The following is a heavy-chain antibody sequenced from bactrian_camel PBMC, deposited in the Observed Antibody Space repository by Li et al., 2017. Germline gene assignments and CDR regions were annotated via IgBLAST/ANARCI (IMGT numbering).Heavy chain of an antibody. J-gene: IGHJ4*01. CDR2: IHPDGRTV. CDR1: GFTFKTAW. D-gene: IGHD3*01. V-gene: IGHV3S1*01. CDR3: VAGWRCGPKWTQAATYNF. Sequence: HVQLVESGGGFVQPGGSLTLSCAASGFTFKTAWMYWVRQAPGKGLDWVGNIHPDGRTVYYADSVKGRFTISQDNPRTVSLQMNSLKREDTAMYYCVAGWRCGPKWTQAATYNFWGQGTQVTVS.